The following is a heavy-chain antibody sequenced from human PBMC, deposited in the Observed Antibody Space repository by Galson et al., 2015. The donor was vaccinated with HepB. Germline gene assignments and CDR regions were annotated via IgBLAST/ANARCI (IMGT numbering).Heavy chain of an antibody. J-gene: IGHJ4*02. CDR3: AREGDYYDSSGYYYVSDY. V-gene: IGHV3-11*05. CDR1: GFTFSDYY. Sequence: SLRLSCAASGFTFSDYYMSWIRQAPGKGLEWVSYISSSSSYTNYADSVKGRFTISRDNAKNSLYLQMNSLRAEDTAVYYCAREGDYYDSSGYYYVSDYWGQGTLVTVSS. CDR2: ISSSSSYT. D-gene: IGHD3-22*01.